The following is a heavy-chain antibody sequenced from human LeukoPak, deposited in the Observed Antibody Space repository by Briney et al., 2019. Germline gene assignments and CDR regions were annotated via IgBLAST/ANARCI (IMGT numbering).Heavy chain of an antibody. CDR1: GFTVSSNY. CDR3: AREPGTDYRKYYFDY. J-gene: IGHJ4*02. Sequence: GGSLRLSCAASGFTVSSNYMSWVRQAPGMGLEWVSVIYSGGTTYYADSVKGRFTISRDNSKNMLYLQMNSLRAEDTAVYYCAREPGTDYRKYYFDYWGQGTLVTVSS. D-gene: IGHD3/OR15-3a*01. CDR2: IYSGGTT. V-gene: IGHV3-53*01.